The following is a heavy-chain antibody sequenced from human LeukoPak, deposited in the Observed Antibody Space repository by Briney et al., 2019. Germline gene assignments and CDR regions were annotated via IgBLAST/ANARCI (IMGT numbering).Heavy chain of an antibody. D-gene: IGHD1-26*01. CDR2: ISSSGSTI. J-gene: IGHJ4*02. CDR3: ARDTHWEPGDY. Sequence: PGGSLRLSCAASGFTFSSYEMNWVRQAPGKGLKWVSCISSSGSTIYYADSVKGRFTISRDNAKNSLYLQMNSLRAGDTAVYYCARDTHWEPGDYWGQGTLVTVSS. CDR1: GFTFSSYE. V-gene: IGHV3-48*03.